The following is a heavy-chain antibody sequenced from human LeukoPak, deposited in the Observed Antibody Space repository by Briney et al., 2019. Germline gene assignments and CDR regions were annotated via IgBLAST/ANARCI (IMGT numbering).Heavy chain of an antibody. CDR3: ARGQASGWYVRGYNYYGMDV. V-gene: IGHV1-8*01. CDR1: GYTFTSYD. CDR2: MNPNSGNT. J-gene: IGHJ6*02. D-gene: IGHD6-19*01. Sequence: GASVKVSCKASGYTFTSYDINWVRQATGQGLEWMGWMNPNSGNTGYAQKFQGRATMTRDTSISTAYMELSSLRSEDTAVYYCARGQASGWYVRGYNYYGMDVWGQGTTVTVSS.